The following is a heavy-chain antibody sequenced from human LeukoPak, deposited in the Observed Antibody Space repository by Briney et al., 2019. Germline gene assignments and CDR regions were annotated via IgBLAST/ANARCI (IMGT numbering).Heavy chain of an antibody. D-gene: IGHD6-13*01. CDR3: ARDVAAAAGTRGFDP. Sequence: GGSQRLSCAASGFTFSSYSMNWVRQAPGKGLGWVSYISSSSSTIYSADCEKGRFTISRDNAKNSLYLQMNSLRAEDTAVYYCARDVAAAAGTRGFDPWGQGTLVTVSS. J-gene: IGHJ5*02. V-gene: IGHV3-48*04. CDR2: ISSSSSTI. CDR1: GFTFSSYS.